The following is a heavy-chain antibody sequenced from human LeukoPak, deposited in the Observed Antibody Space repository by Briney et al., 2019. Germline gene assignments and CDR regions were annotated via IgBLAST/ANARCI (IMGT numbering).Heavy chain of an antibody. V-gene: IGHV4-4*02. Sequence: SGTLSLTCAVSGGSISSSNWWSWVRQPPGKGLEWIGEIYHGGSTNYNPSLKSRVTISVDKSKNQFSLKLSSVTAADTAVYYCARSQLVRNRFVLYYYMDVWGKGTTVTVSS. J-gene: IGHJ6*03. CDR1: GGSISSSNW. D-gene: IGHD6-13*01. CDR2: IYHGGST. CDR3: ARSQLVRNRFVLYYYMDV.